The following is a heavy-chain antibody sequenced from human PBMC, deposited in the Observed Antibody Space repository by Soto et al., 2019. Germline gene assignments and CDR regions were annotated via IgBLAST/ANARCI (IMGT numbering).Heavy chain of an antibody. Sequence: SGGSLRLSCAASRFSFRAHGMHWVRQAPGKGLEWVAVISYDGSSTYYADSVKGRFTISRDNSNNALYLQMSNLRPEDTAVYFCAKDHRNGGSRVDYWGQGTLVTVSS. CDR3: AKDHRNGGSRVDY. CDR2: ISYDGSST. J-gene: IGHJ4*02. CDR1: RFSFRAHG. V-gene: IGHV3-30*18. D-gene: IGHD2-15*01.